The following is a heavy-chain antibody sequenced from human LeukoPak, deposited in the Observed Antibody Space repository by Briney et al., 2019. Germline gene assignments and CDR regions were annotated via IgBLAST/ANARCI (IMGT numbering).Heavy chain of an antibody. CDR1: GFTFSSYA. CDR2: ISGSGVIT. CDR3: AKGSAGYSYGLFDY. Sequence: PGGSLRLSCAASGFTFSSYAMSWVRQAPGKGLEWVSGISGSGVITYYADSVKGRFTTSRDNSKNTLYPQVNSLRAEDTAVYYCAKGSAGYSYGLFDYWGQGTLVTVSS. J-gene: IGHJ4*02. D-gene: IGHD5-18*01. V-gene: IGHV3-23*01.